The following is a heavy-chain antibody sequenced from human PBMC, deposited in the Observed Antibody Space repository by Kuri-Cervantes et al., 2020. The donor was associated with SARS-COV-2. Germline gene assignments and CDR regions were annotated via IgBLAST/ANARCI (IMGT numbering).Heavy chain of an antibody. CDR3: ARDVQYDFWSGSPYYYYYMDV. J-gene: IGHJ6*03. V-gene: IGHV3-23*01. D-gene: IGHD3-3*01. CDR2: ISGSGGST. CDR1: GFTFSSYA. Sequence: GESLKISCTASGFTFSSYAMSWVRQAPGKGLEWVSAISGSGGSTYYADSVKGRFTISRDNSKNTLYLQMNSLRAEDTALYYCARDVQYDFWSGSPYYYYYMDVWGKGTKVT.